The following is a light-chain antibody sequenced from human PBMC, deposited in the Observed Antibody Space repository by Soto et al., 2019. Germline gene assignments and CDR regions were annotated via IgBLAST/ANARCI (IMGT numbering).Light chain of an antibody. Sequence: EIVLTQSPGTLSLSPGEGATLSCRASQSVRSSFLAWYQQKPGQAPSLLIYGASSRATGIPDRFSGGGSGTDFTFTISRLEPEDLAVYYCQLYGSPPTFGQGTKLEIK. V-gene: IGKV3-20*01. CDR3: QLYGSPPT. CDR2: GAS. CDR1: QSVRSSF. J-gene: IGKJ2*01.